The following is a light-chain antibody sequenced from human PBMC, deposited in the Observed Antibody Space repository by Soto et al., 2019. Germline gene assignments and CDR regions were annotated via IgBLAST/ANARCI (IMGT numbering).Light chain of an antibody. CDR2: EVT. J-gene: IGLJ3*02. V-gene: IGLV2-14*01. CDR1: RTDIGGYNY. CDR3: AIWDDSLNGV. Sequence: QSALTQPASVSGSLGQSITISCTGTRTDIGGYNYVSWYQQYPGKAPKLVICEVTSRPSGISDRFSGSKSGTSASLAISGLQSEDEADYYCAIWDDSLNGVFGGGTKLTVL.